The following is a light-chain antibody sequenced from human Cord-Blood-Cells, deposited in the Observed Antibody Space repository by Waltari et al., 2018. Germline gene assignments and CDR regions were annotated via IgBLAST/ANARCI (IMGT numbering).Light chain of an antibody. CDR2: AAS. J-gene: IGKJ4*01. V-gene: IGKV1-39*01. Sequence: DIQMTQSPSSLSASVGDRVTITCRVSQSISSYLNWYQQKPGRAPNLLIYAASCLQSGVPSRFSVSGSGIEFTLTISSLQPEDFATYYCQQSYSTPLTFGGGTKVEIK. CDR1: QSISSY. CDR3: QQSYSTPLT.